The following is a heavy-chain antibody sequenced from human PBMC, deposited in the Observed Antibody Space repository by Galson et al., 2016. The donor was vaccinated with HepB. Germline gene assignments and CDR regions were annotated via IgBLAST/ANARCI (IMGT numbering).Heavy chain of an antibody. Sequence: SVKVSCKASGYTFNNYPMHWVRQAPGQRLEWMGWINAGNGNTKYSQTFQGRVTITRDKSARTAYMELSSLRSEDSAVYYCARGRSGSHYYGSSGYYYSLDYWGQGTLVTVSS. CDR1: GYTFNNYP. CDR3: ARGRSGSHYYGSSGYYYSLDY. CDR2: INAGNGNT. J-gene: IGHJ4*02. D-gene: IGHD3-22*01. V-gene: IGHV1-3*01.